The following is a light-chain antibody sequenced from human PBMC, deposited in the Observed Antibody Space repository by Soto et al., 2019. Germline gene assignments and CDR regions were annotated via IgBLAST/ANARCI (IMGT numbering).Light chain of an antibody. Sequence: DIQLTQSPSTLSASVGDRVTITCRASQSVTDWLAWYQQKPGKAPKLLIYDASSLQSGVPSRFIGSGSGTEFSLTISSLQPYDFATYYCQQYYRSCTFGQGTKVEIK. V-gene: IGKV1-5*01. CDR3: QQYYRSCT. J-gene: IGKJ2*02. CDR2: DAS. CDR1: QSVTDW.